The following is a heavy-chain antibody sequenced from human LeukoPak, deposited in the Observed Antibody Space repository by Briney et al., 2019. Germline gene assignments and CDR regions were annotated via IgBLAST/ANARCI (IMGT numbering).Heavy chain of an antibody. CDR3: AKGCSYGYDYFDY. V-gene: IGHV3-9*01. CDR1: GFTFDDYA. J-gene: IGHJ4*02. CDR2: ISWNSGGI. Sequence: GRSLRLSCAASGFTFDDYAMHWVRQAPGKGLEWVSGISWNSGGIGYADSVKGRFTISRDNAKNSVYLQMNSLRAEDTALYYCAKGCSYGYDYFDYWGQGTLVTVSS. D-gene: IGHD5-18*01.